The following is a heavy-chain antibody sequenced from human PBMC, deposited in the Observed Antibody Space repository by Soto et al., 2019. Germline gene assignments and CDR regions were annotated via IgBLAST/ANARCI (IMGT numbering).Heavy chain of an antibody. CDR3: GRGGSSLILVANWCGS. CDR1: AFTLSSYG. V-gene: IGHV3-7*05. Sequence: PGGSLRLSCAASAFTLSSYGMSSVRQAPGKGLEWVANIKQDGSEKYYVDAVKGRFTISRDNVENSLDWQMNSLRAEDTAVYYCGRGGSSLILVANWCGSWGQGSLVTVSS. J-gene: IGHJ5*02. D-gene: IGHD5-12*01. CDR2: IKQDGSEK.